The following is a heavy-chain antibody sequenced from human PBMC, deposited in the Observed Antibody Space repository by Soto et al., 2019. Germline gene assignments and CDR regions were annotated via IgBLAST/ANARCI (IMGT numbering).Heavy chain of an antibody. D-gene: IGHD2-15*01. Sequence: GGSLRLSCAASGFTFSSYEMHWVRQAPWKGLEWISYISSTGSGTHYADSVKGRFTMSRDNTKNSVSLQMSSLRAEDTAVYYCVRDLHEPLATDALRVANWGQGTHVTVSS. CDR2: ISSTGSGT. J-gene: IGHJ1*01. CDR3: VRDLHEPLATDALRVAN. V-gene: IGHV3-48*03. CDR1: GFTFSSYE.